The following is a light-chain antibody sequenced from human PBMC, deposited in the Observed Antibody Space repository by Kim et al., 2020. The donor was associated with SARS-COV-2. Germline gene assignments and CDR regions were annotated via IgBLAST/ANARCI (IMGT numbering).Light chain of an antibody. CDR2: GNN. CDR1: TSNIGAGYD. J-gene: IGLJ1*01. CDR3: QSYDSSRSYV. Sequence: SVLTQPPSVSGAPGQRVTIFCSGSTSNIGAGYDVHWYQQLPGTAPKLLIYGNNNRPSGVPDRFSGSKSGSSASLAITGLQAEDEADYYCQSYDSSRSYVFGTGTKVTVL. V-gene: IGLV1-40*01.